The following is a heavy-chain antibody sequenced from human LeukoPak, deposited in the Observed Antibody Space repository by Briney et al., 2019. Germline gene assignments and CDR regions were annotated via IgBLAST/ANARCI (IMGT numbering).Heavy chain of an antibody. J-gene: IGHJ5*02. CDR2: IHSSGST. V-gene: IGHV4-59*01. CDR3: ARLGYDFWSGYYTPGWFDP. Sequence: SETLSLTCAVSGDSISSYYWSWIRQPPGKGLEWIGYIHSSGSTNCSPSLKSRVTISIDTSKSQFSLRVNSVTAADTAVYYCARLGYDFWSGYYTPGWFDPWGQGTLVTVSS. CDR1: GDSISSYY. D-gene: IGHD3-3*01.